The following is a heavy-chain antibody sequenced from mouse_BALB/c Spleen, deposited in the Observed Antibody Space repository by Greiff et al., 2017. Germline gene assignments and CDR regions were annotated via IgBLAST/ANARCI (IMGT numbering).Heavy chain of an antibody. D-gene: IGHD1-2*01. Sequence: QVQLQQSGAELAKPGASVKMSCKASGYTFTSYWMHWVKQRPGQGLEWIGYINPSTGYTEYNQKFKDKATLTADKSSSTAYMQLSSLTSEDSAVYYCASGGITTATKYYFDYWGQGTTLTVSS. V-gene: IGHV1-7*01. CDR1: GYTFTSYW. CDR2: INPSTGYT. J-gene: IGHJ2*01. CDR3: ASGGITTATKYYFDY.